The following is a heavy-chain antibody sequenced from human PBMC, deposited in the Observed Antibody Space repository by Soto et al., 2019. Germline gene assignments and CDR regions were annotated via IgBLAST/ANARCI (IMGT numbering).Heavy chain of an antibody. CDR2: IYYSGST. V-gene: IGHV4-39*01. J-gene: IGHJ6*02. CDR3: ARLQTVPAAMHPYYYGMDV. Sequence: QLQLQESGPGLVKPSETLSLTCTVSGGSISSSSYYWGWIRQPPGKGLEWIGSIYYSGSTYYNPSLKSRVTISVDTSKNQFSLKLSSVTAADTAVYYCARLQTVPAAMHPYYYGMDVWGQGTTVTVSS. CDR1: GGSISSSSYY. D-gene: IGHD2-2*01.